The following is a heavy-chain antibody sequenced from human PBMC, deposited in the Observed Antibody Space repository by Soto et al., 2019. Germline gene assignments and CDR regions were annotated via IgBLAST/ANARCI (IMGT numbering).Heavy chain of an antibody. Sequence: QVQLVESGGGVVQPGRSLRLSCAASGFTFSSYGMHWVRQAPGKGLEWVAVISYDGSNKYYADSVKGRFNISRDNSKNTLYLQMNSLRAEDTAVYYCAKDALLYCSSTSCYAYYFDYWGQGTLVTVSS. CDR1: GFTFSSYG. J-gene: IGHJ4*02. CDR2: ISYDGSNK. CDR3: AKDALLYCSSTSCYAYYFDY. V-gene: IGHV3-30*18. D-gene: IGHD2-2*01.